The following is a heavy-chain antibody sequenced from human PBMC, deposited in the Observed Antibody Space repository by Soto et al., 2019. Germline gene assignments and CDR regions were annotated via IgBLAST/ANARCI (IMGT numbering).Heavy chain of an antibody. CDR2: IYYSGST. D-gene: IGHD3-10*01. CDR1: ACSMIFHY. J-gene: IGHJ6*02. V-gene: IGHV4-59*11. CDR3: ARRGYGPGFPYYYGMDV. Sequence: ALNCTADACSMIFHYWSWHRHSPGKGLEWIGYIYYSGSTNYNPSLKSRVTMSVDTPKNQFSLKLSSVTAADTAVYYCARRGYGPGFPYYYGMDVWGQGTTVT.